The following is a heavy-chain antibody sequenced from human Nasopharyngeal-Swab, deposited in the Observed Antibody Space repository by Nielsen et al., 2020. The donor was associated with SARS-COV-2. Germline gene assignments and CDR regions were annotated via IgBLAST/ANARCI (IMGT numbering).Heavy chain of an antibody. CDR2: ISYDESNK. V-gene: IGHV3-30-3*01. D-gene: IGHD3-9*01. J-gene: IGHJ6*02. CDR3: ARGCVLTGPSCYYYGMDV. Sequence: GESLKISCAASGFIFSSYAMHWVRPAPGKGLEWVAVISYDESNKYYADSVKGRFTISRDNAKNSLYLQMNSLRAEDTAVYYCARGCVLTGPSCYYYGMDVWGQGTTVTVSS. CDR1: GFIFSSYA.